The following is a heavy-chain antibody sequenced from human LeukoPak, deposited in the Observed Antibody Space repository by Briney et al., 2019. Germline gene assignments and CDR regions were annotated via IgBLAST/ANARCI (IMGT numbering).Heavy chain of an antibody. CDR3: ARGGRGYCSGGSCYSYYFDY. CDR1: GGSISSYY. V-gene: IGHV4-59*01. Sequence: SETLSLTCTVSGGSISSYYWSWIRPPPGKGLEWIGYIYYSGSTNYNPSLKSRVTISVDTSKNQFSLKLSSVTAADTAVYYCARGGRGYCSGGSCYSYYFDYWGQGTLVTVSS. CDR2: IYYSGST. D-gene: IGHD2-15*01. J-gene: IGHJ4*02.